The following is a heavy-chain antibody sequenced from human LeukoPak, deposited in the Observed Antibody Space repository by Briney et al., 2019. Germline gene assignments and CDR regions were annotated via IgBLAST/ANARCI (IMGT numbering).Heavy chain of an antibody. Sequence: ASVNVSCRASGYTFTGYYMHWVRQAPGQGLEWMGRINPNSGGTNYAQKFQGRVTMTRDTSISTDYMELSRLRSDDTAVYYCAREGGGMWIQLWNWFDPWGQGTLVTVSS. V-gene: IGHV1-2*06. CDR3: AREGGGMWIQLWNWFDP. CDR2: INPNSGGT. CDR1: GYTFTGYY. J-gene: IGHJ5*02. D-gene: IGHD5-18*01.